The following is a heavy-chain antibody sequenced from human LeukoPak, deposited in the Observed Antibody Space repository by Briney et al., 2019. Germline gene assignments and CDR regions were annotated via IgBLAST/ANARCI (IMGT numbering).Heavy chain of an antibody. D-gene: IGHD3-10*01. CDR3: ARAVPTYYYGSGSYDYFDY. Sequence: SETLSLTCAVYGGSFSGYYWSWIRQPPGKGLEWIGEINHSGSTNYNPSLKSRVTISVDTSKNQFSLKLSSVTAADTAVYYCARAVPTYYYGSGSYDYFDYWGQGTLVTVSS. V-gene: IGHV4-34*01. CDR2: INHSGST. CDR1: GGSFSGYY. J-gene: IGHJ4*02.